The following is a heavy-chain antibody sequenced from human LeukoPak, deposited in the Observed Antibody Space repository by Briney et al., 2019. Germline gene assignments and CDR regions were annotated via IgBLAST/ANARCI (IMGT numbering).Heavy chain of an antibody. V-gene: IGHV3-21*01. CDR2: ISSSSSYI. J-gene: IGHJ6*02. CDR1: GFTFSSYS. CDR3: ARDARYDYYYYYGMDV. D-gene: IGHD1-14*01. Sequence: GGSLRLSCAASGFTFSSYSMNWVRQAPGKGLEWVSSISSSSSYIYYADSAKGRFTISRDNAKNSLYLQMNSLRAEDTAVYYCARDARYDYYYYYGMDVWGQGTTVTVSS.